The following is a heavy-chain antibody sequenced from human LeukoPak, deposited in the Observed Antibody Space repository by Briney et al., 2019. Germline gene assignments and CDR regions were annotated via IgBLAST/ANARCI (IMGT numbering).Heavy chain of an antibody. CDR2: TSSSGSTI. Sequence: GGSLRLSCAASGFTFSSYELNWVRQAPGKGLEWVSYTSSSGSTIYYVDSVKGRFTISRDNTKNSLYLQMNSLRAEDTAAYYCARASFTGYSSGLIDYWGQGTLVTVSS. CDR3: ARASFTGYSSGLIDY. J-gene: IGHJ4*02. D-gene: IGHD6-19*01. CDR1: GFTFSSYE. V-gene: IGHV3-48*03.